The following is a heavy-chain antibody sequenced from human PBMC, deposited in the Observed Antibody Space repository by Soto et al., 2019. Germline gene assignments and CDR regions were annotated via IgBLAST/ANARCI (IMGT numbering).Heavy chain of an antibody. Sequence: PSQTLSLTCAISGDSVSSNSAAWNWVRQSPSRGLEWLGRTYYRSKWYKDYAASVKSRITINADTSKNQFSLQLNSVTPEDTAVYYCARVSGYGSNIYSYGMDFWGQGTRVTVSS. D-gene: IGHD6-13*01. CDR2: TYYRSKWYK. J-gene: IGHJ6*02. V-gene: IGHV6-1*01. CDR3: ARVSGYGSNIYSYGMDF. CDR1: GDSVSSNSAA.